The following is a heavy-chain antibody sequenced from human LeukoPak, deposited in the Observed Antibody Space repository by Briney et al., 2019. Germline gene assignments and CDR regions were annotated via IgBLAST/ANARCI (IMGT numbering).Heavy chain of an antibody. CDR1: GGSISSHY. CDR2: IYYSGST. V-gene: IGHV4-59*11. J-gene: IGHJ4*02. CDR3: ARLRKSRDGYNSVYYFDY. D-gene: IGHD5-24*01. Sequence: SETLSLTCTVSGGSISSHYWSWIRQPPGKGLEWIGYIYYSGSTNYNPSLKSRVTISVDTSKNQFSLKLSSVTAADTAVYYCARLRKSRDGYNSVYYFDYCGQGTLVTVSS.